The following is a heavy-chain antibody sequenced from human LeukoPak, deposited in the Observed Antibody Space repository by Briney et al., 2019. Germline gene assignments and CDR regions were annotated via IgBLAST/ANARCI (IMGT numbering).Heavy chain of an antibody. D-gene: IGHD6-19*01. J-gene: IGHJ4*02. CDR1: GFTFRSYA. CDR3: AREGAAVAGQYYFDY. CDR2: MSGSSSYT. Sequence: SGGSLRLSCAASGFTFRSYAMSCVREAPGKGLEWVSAMSGSSSYTYYADSVKGRFTISRDNAKNSLYLQMNSLRAEDTAVYYCAREGAAVAGQYYFDYWGQGTLVTVSS. V-gene: IGHV3-21*01.